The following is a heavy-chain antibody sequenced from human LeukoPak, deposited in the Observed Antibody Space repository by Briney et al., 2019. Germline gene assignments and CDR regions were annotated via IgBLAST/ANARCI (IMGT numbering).Heavy chain of an antibody. CDR2: ISGSGGST. CDR1: GFTFSSYA. J-gene: IGHJ5*02. Sequence: GGSLRLSCAASGFTFSSYAMSWVRQAPGQGLEWVSAISGSGGSTYYADSVKGRFTISRDNSKNTLYLQMNSLRAEDTAVYYCAKDQFGSVTMVRATNWFDPWGQGTLVTVSS. V-gene: IGHV3-23*01. CDR3: AKDQFGSVTMVRATNWFDP. D-gene: IGHD3-10*01.